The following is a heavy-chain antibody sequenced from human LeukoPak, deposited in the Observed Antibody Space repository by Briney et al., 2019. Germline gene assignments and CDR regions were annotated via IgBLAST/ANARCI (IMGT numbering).Heavy chain of an antibody. D-gene: IGHD6-6*01. J-gene: IGHJ5*02. Sequence: GGSLRLSCAASGFTFSSYSMAWVRQAPGKGLEWLSYISSSSNINYADSVKGRFTISRDNAKNSLYLQMNSLRDEDTAVYYCARSANPGVHEFDPWAREPWSPSP. CDR1: GFTFSSYS. V-gene: IGHV3-48*02. CDR2: ISSSSNI. CDR3: ARSANPGVHEFDP.